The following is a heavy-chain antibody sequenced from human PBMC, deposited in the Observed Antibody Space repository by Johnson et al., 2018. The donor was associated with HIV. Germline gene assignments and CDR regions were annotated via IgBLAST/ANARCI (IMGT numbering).Heavy chain of an antibody. CDR1: GFTFSSAW. CDR2: TRNKANSYTT. V-gene: IGHV3-72*01. CDR3: TRVSLPPSYAFDF. J-gene: IGHJ3*01. Sequence: MQLVESGGVVVQPGGSLRLSCAASGFTFSSAWMSWVRQAPGKGLEWVGRTRNKANSYTTDYAASVKGRFTISRDDSKNSLYLQMNSLKTEDTAVYYCTRVSLPPSYAFDFWGQGTMVTVSS.